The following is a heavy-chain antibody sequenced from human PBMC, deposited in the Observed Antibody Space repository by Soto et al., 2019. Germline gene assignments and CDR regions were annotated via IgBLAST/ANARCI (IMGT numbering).Heavy chain of an antibody. CDR1: GFDFHDYA. J-gene: IGHJ3*01. D-gene: IGHD2-2*01. CDR3: AKDAGHCRTSDCYGVGAFDV. CDR2: ISWNGGSV. Sequence: DVQLVESGGGLVQPGRSLRLSCAASGFDFHDYAMHWVRQIPGKGLEWVSGISWNGGSVGYADSVRGRFTISRDKSASSLFMQMNSLRPEDTALYYCAKDAGHCRTSDCYGVGAFDVWGHGTTVTVSS. V-gene: IGHV3-9*01.